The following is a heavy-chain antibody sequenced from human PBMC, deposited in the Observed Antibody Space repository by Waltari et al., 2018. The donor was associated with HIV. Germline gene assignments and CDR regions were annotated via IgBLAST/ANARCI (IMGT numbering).Heavy chain of an antibody. J-gene: IGHJ4*02. Sequence: EVQLVESGGGLIQPGGSLRLSCAASGLTVSSNYLTGVRQAPGQGLEWVAVIYSGGSTYYADSVKGRFTISRDNSKNTLYLQMNSLRAEDTAVYYCARARTYYDFWSGNYSPDYFDYWGQGTLITVSS. D-gene: IGHD3-3*01. CDR2: IYSGGST. V-gene: IGHV3-53*01. CDR3: ARARTYYDFWSGNYSPDYFDY. CDR1: GLTVSSNY.